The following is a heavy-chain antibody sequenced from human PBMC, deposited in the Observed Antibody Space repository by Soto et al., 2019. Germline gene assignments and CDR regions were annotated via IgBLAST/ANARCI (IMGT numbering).Heavy chain of an antibody. D-gene: IGHD3-10*01. CDR3: AREDSAATNDAFDI. J-gene: IGHJ3*02. V-gene: IGHV6-1*01. CDR2: TYYRSRWYT. Sequence: VQLQQSGPGLVKPSQTLSLTCAISGDSVSSNRAAWGWIRQSPSRGLEWLGRTYYRSRWYTDYADSVKSRITINPDTYRNQFSLQLNSVTPEDTAVYYCAREDSAATNDAFDIWGPGTMVTVSS. CDR1: GDSVSSNRAA.